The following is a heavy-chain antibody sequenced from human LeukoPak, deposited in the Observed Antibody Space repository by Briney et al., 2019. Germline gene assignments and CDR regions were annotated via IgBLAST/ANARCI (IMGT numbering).Heavy chain of an antibody. D-gene: IGHD3-16*02. CDR3: AKERLGSGGSYDYVWGSYLPIEDFDY. J-gene: IGHJ4*02. Sequence: GGSLRLSCAASGFTFSSYGMHWVRQAPGKGLEWVAFIRYDGSNKYYADSVKGRFTISRDNSKNTLYLQMNSLRAEDTAVYYCAKERLGSGGSYDYVWGSYLPIEDFDYWGQGTLVTVSS. CDR1: GFTFSSYG. V-gene: IGHV3-30*02. CDR2: IRYDGSNK.